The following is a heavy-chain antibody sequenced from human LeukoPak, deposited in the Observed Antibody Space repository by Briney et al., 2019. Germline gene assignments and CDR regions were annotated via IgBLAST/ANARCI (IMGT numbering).Heavy chain of an antibody. Sequence: GASVKVSCKASGYTFTGYYMHWVRQAPGQGLEWMGWINPNSGGTNYAQKFQGWVTMTRDTSISTAYMELSRLRSDDTAVYYCARDRDSSGSYFDYWGQGTLVTVSS. D-gene: IGHD3-22*01. CDR3: ARDRDSSGSYFDY. V-gene: IGHV1-2*04. CDR1: GYTFTGYY. CDR2: INPNSGGT. J-gene: IGHJ4*02.